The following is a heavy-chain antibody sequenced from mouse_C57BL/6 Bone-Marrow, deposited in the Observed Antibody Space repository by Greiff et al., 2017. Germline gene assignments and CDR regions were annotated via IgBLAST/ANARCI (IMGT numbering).Heavy chain of an antibody. CDR1: GYTFTSYW. V-gene: IGHV1-53*01. D-gene: IGHD1-1*01. CDR2: INPSNGST. J-gene: IGHJ2*01. CDR3: ARWDYYGRDDY. Sequence: QVQLQQPGTELVKPGASVKLSCKASGYTFTSYWMHWVKQRPGQGLEWIGNINPSNGSTNYNEKFKSKATLTVDKSSSTTYMQLSSLTSEDSAVYYCARWDYYGRDDYWGQGTTLTVSS.